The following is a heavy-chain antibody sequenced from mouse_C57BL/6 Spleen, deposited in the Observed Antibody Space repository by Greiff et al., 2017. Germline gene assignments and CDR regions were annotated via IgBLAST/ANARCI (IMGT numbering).Heavy chain of an antibody. CDR2: IRSKSNNYAT. CDR1: GFSFNTYA. Sequence: EVQRVESGGGLVQPKGSLKLSCAASGFSFNTYAMNWVRQAPGKGLEWVARIRSKSNNYATYYADSVKDRFTISRDDSESMLYLQMNNLKTEDTAMYYWVRQDTTVVARAMDYWGQGTSGTVSS. D-gene: IGHD1-1*01. V-gene: IGHV10-1*01. J-gene: IGHJ4*01. CDR3: VRQDTTVVARAMDY.